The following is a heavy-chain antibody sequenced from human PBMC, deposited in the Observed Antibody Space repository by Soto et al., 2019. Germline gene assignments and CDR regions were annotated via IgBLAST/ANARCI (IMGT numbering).Heavy chain of an antibody. D-gene: IGHD4-17*01. CDR3: ARRYGSYNDY. CDR1: GFTFSDRY. Sequence: PGGSLRLSCAASGFTFSDRYMDWVRHAPGRGREWVGRTTNKANSYTIEYAASVKGRFTISRDDSKNLLYLQMNNLKTEDTAVYYCARRYGSYNDYWGQGTLVTVSS. J-gene: IGHJ4*02. CDR2: TTNKANSYTI. V-gene: IGHV3-72*01.